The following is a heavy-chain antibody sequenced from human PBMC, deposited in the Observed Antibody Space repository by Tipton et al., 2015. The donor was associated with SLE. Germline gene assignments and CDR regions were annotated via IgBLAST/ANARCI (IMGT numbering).Heavy chain of an antibody. J-gene: IGHJ6*02. Sequence: SLRLSCAASGFTFSSYSMNWVRQAPGKGLEWVSSISSSSSYIYYADSVKGRFTISRDNAKNSLYLQMNSLRAEGTAVYYCAGQLSYYYGMDVWGQGTTVTVSS. CDR3: AGQLSYYYGMDV. CDR2: ISSSSSYI. D-gene: IGHD6-13*01. V-gene: IGHV3-21*03. CDR1: GFTFSSYS.